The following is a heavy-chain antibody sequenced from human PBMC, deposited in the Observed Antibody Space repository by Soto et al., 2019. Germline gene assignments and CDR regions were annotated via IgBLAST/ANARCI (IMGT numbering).Heavy chain of an antibody. D-gene: IGHD2-15*01. J-gene: IGHJ4*02. CDR2: ISYSGSA. Sequence: QVQLQESGPGLVKPSQTLSLTCTVSGGSISSGNYYWSWIRQPPGKGLEWIGFISYSGSAYYNQSLNGRVTIAVDTSKHQFSLNLSFVTAAETAVYYCATMGTPATGLYYFDYWGQGTLVTVSS. CDR3: ATMGTPATGLYYFDY. CDR1: GGSISSGNYY. V-gene: IGHV4-30-4*01.